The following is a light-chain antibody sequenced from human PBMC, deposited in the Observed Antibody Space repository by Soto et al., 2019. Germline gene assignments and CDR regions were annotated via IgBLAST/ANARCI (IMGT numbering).Light chain of an antibody. CDR3: QQYKNWLTWT. V-gene: IGKV3-20*01. Sequence: EIVLTQSPGTLSLSPGERATLSCRASQSVSSSYLAWYQQKPGQAPRLLIYGASSRATGIPDRFSGSGSGTDFTLTISSLQSEDLAVYYCQQYKNWLTWTFGQGTKVDIK. J-gene: IGKJ1*01. CDR2: GAS. CDR1: QSVSSSY.